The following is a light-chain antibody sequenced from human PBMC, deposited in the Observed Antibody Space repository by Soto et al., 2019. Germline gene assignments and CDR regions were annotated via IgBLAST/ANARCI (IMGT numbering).Light chain of an antibody. V-gene: IGLV2-14*01. Sequence: QSALTQPASVSGSPGQSITISCTGTSSDVGGYKFVSWYQHHPGKAPKLMIYEVGNRPSGISNRFSGSKSGNTASLTISGLQAEDEADYYCSSCTGTSSYVLFGGGTQLTVL. CDR2: EVG. J-gene: IGLJ2*01. CDR3: SSCTGTSSYVL. CDR1: SSDVGGYKF.